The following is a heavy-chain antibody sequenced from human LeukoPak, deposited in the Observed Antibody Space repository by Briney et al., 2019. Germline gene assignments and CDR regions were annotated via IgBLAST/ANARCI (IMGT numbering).Heavy chain of an antibody. Sequence: ASVKVSCKASGYTFTGYYMHWVRQAPGQGLEWMGWINPNSGGTNYAQKFQGRVTMTRDTSISTAYMELSRLRSDGTAVYYCARVGIVVRAFDIWGQGTMVTVSS. J-gene: IGHJ3*02. CDR2: INPNSGGT. D-gene: IGHD3-22*01. CDR3: ARVGIVVRAFDI. V-gene: IGHV1-2*02. CDR1: GYTFTGYY.